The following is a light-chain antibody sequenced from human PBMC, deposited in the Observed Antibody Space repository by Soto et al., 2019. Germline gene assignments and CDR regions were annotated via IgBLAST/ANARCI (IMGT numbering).Light chain of an antibody. Sequence: QTVVTQEPSLTVTPGGTVTLTCASSTGAVTSGHYPFWFQQKPGQAPRTLIYDTTAKHSWTPARFSGSLLGGKAALTLSGAHPEDEADYFCLLSYSDYMRFGGGTKVTVL. V-gene: IGLV7-46*01. CDR1: TGAVTSGHY. CDR3: LLSYSDYMR. J-gene: IGLJ2*01. CDR2: DTT.